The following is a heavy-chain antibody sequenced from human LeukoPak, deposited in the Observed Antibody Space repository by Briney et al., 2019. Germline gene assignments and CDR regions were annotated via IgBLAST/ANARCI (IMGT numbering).Heavy chain of an antibody. CDR2: IKQDGSEK. CDR1: GLTFSGSW. V-gene: IGHV3-7*01. J-gene: IGHJ4*02. D-gene: IGHD3-9*01. CDR3: AREILTGYFPIDY. Sequence: GGSLRLSCAASGLTFSGSWMNWVRQAPGKGLEWVANIKQDGSEKYYVDSVKGRFTISRDNAKNSLYLQMNSLTAEDTAVYYCAREILTGYFPIDYWGQGTLVTVSS.